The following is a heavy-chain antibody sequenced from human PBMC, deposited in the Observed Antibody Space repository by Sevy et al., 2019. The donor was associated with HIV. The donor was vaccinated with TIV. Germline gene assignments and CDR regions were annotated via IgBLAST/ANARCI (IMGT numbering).Heavy chain of an antibody. Sequence: GGSLRLSCAASGFTFSSYAMSWVRQDPGKGLEWVSSISGSGGSTYYDDSVKGRFTISRDNSKNTMYLQMKSLRAEDTAEETAIYYCTKDSPGADYYYMDVWGKGTTVTVSS. CDR1: GFTFSSYA. V-gene: IGHV3-23*01. J-gene: IGHJ6*03. CDR3: TKDSPGADYYYMDV. CDR2: ISGSGGST. D-gene: IGHD7-27*01.